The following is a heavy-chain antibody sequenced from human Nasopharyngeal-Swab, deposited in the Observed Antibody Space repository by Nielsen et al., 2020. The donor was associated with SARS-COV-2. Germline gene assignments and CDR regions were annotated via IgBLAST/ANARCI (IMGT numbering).Heavy chain of an antibody. CDR3: ARATMIVVVIGAFDI. D-gene: IGHD3-22*01. CDR2: IYYSGST. Sequence: WIRQPQGKGLEWIGYIYYSGSTYYNPSLKSRVTISVDTSKNQFSLKLSSVTAADTAVYYCARATMIVVVIGAFDIWGQGTMVTVSS. J-gene: IGHJ3*02. V-gene: IGHV4-31*02.